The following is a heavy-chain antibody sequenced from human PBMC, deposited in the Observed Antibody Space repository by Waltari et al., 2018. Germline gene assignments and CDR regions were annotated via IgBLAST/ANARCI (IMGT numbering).Heavy chain of an antibody. V-gene: IGHV3-23*04. Sequence: EVQLVESGGGLVQPGGSLRLSCAASGFTFSSYAMSWVRQAPGKGLEWVSAISGSGGSTYYADAVKGRCTSSRDNSKNTLYLKMNSLRAEDTAVYYCARDSIPAVAGYWYFDLWGRGTLVTVSS. CDR1: GFTFSSYA. CDR2: ISGSGGST. D-gene: IGHD6-19*01. CDR3: ARDSIPAVAGYWYFDL. J-gene: IGHJ2*01.